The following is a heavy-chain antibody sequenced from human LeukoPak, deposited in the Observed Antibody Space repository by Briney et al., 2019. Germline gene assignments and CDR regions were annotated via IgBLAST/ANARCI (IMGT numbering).Heavy chain of an antibody. V-gene: IGHV3-23*01. Sequence: GSLRLPCAASGFTFTTYAMSWVRQAPGKGLEWVSAISGIGGGTYYADSVKGRFTISRDNSKNTLYLQMNSLRAEDTAVYYCAKGWSELDYWGQGTLVTVSS. CDR1: GFTFTTYA. D-gene: IGHD6-13*01. CDR2: ISGIGGGT. J-gene: IGHJ4*02. CDR3: AKGWSELDY.